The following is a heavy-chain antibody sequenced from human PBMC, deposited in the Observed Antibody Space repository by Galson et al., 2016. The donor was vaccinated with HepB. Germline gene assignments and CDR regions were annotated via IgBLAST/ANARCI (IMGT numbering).Heavy chain of an antibody. CDR2: TSSSSSYI. D-gene: IGHD3-16*02. J-gene: IGHJ3*02. CDR3: ARTYYDYVWGSYRQVFDAFDI. V-gene: IGHV3-21*01. Sequence: SLRLSCAASGFTFSSYSMNWVRQAPGKGLEWVSSTSSSSSYIYYADSVKGRFTISRDNAKNSLYLQMNSLRAEDTAVYYCARTYYDYVWGSYRQVFDAFDIWGQGTMVTVSS. CDR1: GFTFSSYS.